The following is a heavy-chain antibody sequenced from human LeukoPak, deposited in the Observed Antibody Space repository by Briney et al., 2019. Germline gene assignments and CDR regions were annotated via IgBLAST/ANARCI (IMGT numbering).Heavy chain of an antibody. CDR1: GFTFDDYA. J-gene: IGHJ4*02. V-gene: IGHV3-9*01. D-gene: IGHD6-19*01. CDR3: AKAPYSSGWYDYFDY. Sequence: PGGSLRLSCAASGFTFDDYAMHWVRQAPGKGLEWVSGISWNSGSIGYADSVKGRFTISRDNAKNSLYLQMNSLRAEDTALYYCAKAPYSSGWYDYFDYWGRGTLVTVSS. CDR2: ISWNSGSI.